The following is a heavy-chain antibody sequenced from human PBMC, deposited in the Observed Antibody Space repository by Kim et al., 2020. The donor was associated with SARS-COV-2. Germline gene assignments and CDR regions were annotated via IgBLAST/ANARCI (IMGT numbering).Heavy chain of an antibody. CDR1: GFTFSSYG. CDR3: AKDGAIVAPFDY. J-gene: IGHJ4*02. V-gene: IGHV3-33*06. CDR2: IWYDGSNK. D-gene: IGHD2-21*01. Sequence: GGSLRLSCAASGFTFSSYGMHWVRQAPGKGLEWVAVIWYDGSNKYYADSVKGRFTISRVNSKNTLYLQMNSLRAEDTAVYYCAKDGAIVAPFDYWGQGTLVTVSS.